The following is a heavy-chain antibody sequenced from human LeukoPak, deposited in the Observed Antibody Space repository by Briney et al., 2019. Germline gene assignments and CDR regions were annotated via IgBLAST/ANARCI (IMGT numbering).Heavy chain of an antibody. CDR3: ARNYDSSGYYYYYYYYYMDV. J-gene: IGHJ6*03. D-gene: IGHD3-22*01. CDR1: GFTFSSYW. V-gene: IGHV3-7*01. CDR2: IKQDGSEE. Sequence: PGGSLRLSCAASGFTFSSYWMSWVRQAPGKGLEWVANIKQDGSEEYYVDSVKGRFTISRDNAKNSLYLQMNSLRAEDTAVYYCARNYDSSGYYYYYYYYYMDVWGKGTTVTVSS.